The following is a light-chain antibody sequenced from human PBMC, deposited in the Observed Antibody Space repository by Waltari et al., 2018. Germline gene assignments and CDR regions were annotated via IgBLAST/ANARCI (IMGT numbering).Light chain of an antibody. CDR3: QQYYTTPFA. CDR2: WAS. Sequence: DIVMTQSPDSLAVSLGERATINCKSSQSVLYSSNNKNYLAVYQQKPGQPPKLLIYWASTGESGVPDRCSGSGSETDFTLTISSLQAEDVAVYYCQQYYTTPFAIGPGTIVDIK. CDR1: QSVLYSSNNKNY. V-gene: IGKV4-1*01. J-gene: IGKJ3*01.